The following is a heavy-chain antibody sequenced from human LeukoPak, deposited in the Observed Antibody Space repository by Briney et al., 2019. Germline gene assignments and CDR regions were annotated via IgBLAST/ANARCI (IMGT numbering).Heavy chain of an antibody. CDR2: IYYSGST. Sequence: SETLSLTCTVSGGSISSSSYYWGWIRQPPGKGLEWIGSIYYSGSTYYNPSLNSRVTISVDTSKNQFSLKLSSVTAADTAVYYCARINYYGSGSYYLHYYYYMDVWGKGTTVTVSS. CDR3: ARINYYGSGSYYLHYYYYMDV. CDR1: GGSISSSSYY. D-gene: IGHD3-10*01. V-gene: IGHV4-39*07. J-gene: IGHJ6*03.